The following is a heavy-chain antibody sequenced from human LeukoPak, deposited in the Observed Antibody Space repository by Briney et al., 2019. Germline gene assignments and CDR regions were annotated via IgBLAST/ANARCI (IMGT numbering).Heavy chain of an antibody. CDR1: GASISSFY. CDR3: ARGARRGVAKADY. CDR2: IHYSGTT. V-gene: IGHV4-59*12. J-gene: IGHJ4*02. D-gene: IGHD2-15*01. Sequence: SETLSLTCSVSGASISSFYWSWIRQPPGKGLEWIGCIHYSGTTNYNPSLKSRVTISVDTSKNQFSLKLSSVTAADTAVYYCARGARRGVAKADYWGQGTLVTVSS.